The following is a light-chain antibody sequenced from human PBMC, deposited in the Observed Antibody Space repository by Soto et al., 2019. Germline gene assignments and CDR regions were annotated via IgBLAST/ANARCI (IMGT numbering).Light chain of an antibody. J-gene: IGKJ1*01. CDR3: QQYNGT. Sequence: DIQVTQSPPSLSASVGDRVTITCRASQSISSWLAWYQQKPGKAPKLLIYKASSLESGVPSRFSGSGSGTEFTLTISSLQPDDFATYYCQQYNGTFGQGTKV. CDR2: KAS. CDR1: QSISSW. V-gene: IGKV1-5*03.